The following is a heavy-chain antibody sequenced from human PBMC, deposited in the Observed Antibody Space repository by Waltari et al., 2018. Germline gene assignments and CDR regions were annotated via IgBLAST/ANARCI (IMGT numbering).Heavy chain of an antibody. V-gene: IGHV3-21*01. J-gene: IGHJ4*02. CDR2: ISSSSSYI. Sequence: EVQLVESGGGLVKPGGSLRLSCAASGFTFSSYSMNWVRQAPGKGLEWVASISSSSSYIYYADSGKGRFTISRDNAKNSLYLQMNSLRAEDTAVYYCARGGRAMVILWYFDYWGQGTLVTVSS. CDR1: GFTFSSYS. D-gene: IGHD5-18*01. CDR3: ARGGRAMVILWYFDY.